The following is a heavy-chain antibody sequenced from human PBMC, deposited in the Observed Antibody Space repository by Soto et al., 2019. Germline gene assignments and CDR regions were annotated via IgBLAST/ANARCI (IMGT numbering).Heavy chain of an antibody. CDR2: INPNSGGT. J-gene: IGHJ4*02. CDR3: AREKSDYYGSGSYYSHFDY. Sequence: QVQLVQSGAEVKKPGASVKVSCKASGYTFTGYYMHWVRQAPGQGLEWMGWINPNSGGTNYAQKFQGRVTMTRDTSISTAYMELSRLRSDDTAVYYCAREKSDYYGSGSYYSHFDYWGQGTLVTVSS. CDR1: GYTFTGYY. D-gene: IGHD3-10*01. V-gene: IGHV1-2*02.